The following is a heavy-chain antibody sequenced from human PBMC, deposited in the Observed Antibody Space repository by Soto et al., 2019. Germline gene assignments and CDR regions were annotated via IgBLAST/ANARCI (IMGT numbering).Heavy chain of an antibody. D-gene: IGHD6-6*01. CDR1: GFTFSSYA. J-gene: IGHJ4*02. V-gene: IGHV3-23*01. CDR2: ISGSGGST. Sequence: GGSLRLSCAASGFTFSSYAMSWVRQAPGKGLEWVSAISGSGGSTYYADSVKGRFTISRDNSKNTLYLQMNSLGAEDTAVYYCAKPIEYSSSRFDYWGQGTLVTVSS. CDR3: AKPIEYSSSRFDY.